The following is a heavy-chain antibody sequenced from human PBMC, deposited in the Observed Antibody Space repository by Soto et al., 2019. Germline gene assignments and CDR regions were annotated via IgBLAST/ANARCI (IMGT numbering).Heavy chain of an antibody. CDR2: IYYSGST. CDR3: ARAIGPPSVVPFWSGYYGYREEGNGWFDP. V-gene: IGHV4-61*01. Sequence: PSETLSLTCTVSGGSVSSGSYYWSWIRQPPGKGLEWIGYIYYSGSTNYNPSLKSRVTISVDTSKNQFSLKLSSVTAADTAVYYCARAIGPPSVVPFWSGYYGYREEGNGWFDPWGQGTLVTVSS. CDR1: GGSVSSGSYY. J-gene: IGHJ5*02. D-gene: IGHD3-3*01.